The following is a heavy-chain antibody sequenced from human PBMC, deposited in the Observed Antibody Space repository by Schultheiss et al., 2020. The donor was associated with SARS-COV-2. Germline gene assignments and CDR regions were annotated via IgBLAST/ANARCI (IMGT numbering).Heavy chain of an antibody. V-gene: IGHV1-69*13. J-gene: IGHJ5*02. D-gene: IGHD6-13*01. CDR1: GYTFTSYG. CDR2: IIPIFGTA. CDR3: ARGSIAAAGNGWWFDP. Sequence: SVKVSCKASGYTFTSYGISWVRQAPGQGLEWVGGIIPIFGTANYAQKFQGRVTITADESTRTAYMELSSLRCEDTAVYYCARGSIAAAGNGWWFDPWGQGTLVTVSS.